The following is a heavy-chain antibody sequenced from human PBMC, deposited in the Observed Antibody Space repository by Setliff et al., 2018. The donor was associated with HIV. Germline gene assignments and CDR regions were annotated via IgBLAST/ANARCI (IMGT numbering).Heavy chain of an antibody. CDR3: ARLGDSGYDFRGYFDY. Sequence: SETLSLTCTFSGGSVSDTSYYWGWIRQPPGKGLEWLANVYYSGGTYYNPSLNSRVTISVDTSRNQFSLKLTSVTAADTALYFCARLGDSGYDFRGYFDYWGQGKRVT. D-gene: IGHD5-12*01. CDR1: GGSVSDTSYY. V-gene: IGHV4-39*01. CDR2: VYYSGGT. J-gene: IGHJ4*02.